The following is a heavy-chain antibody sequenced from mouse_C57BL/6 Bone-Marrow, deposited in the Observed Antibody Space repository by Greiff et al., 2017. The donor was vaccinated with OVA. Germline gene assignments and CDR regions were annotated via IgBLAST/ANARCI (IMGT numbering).Heavy chain of an antibody. CDR1: GFTFSSYG. CDR2: ISSGGSYT. V-gene: IGHV5-6*01. J-gene: IGHJ2*01. Sequence: EVQLVESGGDLVKPGGSLKLSCAASGFTFSSYGMSWVRQTPDQRLEWVATISSGGSYTYYPDSVKGRITISRDNAKNTLYLQRSSLKSEDTAMYYCARDYYYGSSDYWGQGTTLTVSS. D-gene: IGHD1-1*01. CDR3: ARDYYYGSSDY.